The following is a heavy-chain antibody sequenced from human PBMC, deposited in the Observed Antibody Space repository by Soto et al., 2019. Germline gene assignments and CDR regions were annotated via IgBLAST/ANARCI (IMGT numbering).Heavy chain of an antibody. CDR2: IIPILGTA. CDR3: ARGERSGSPFDY. D-gene: IGHD3-10*01. J-gene: IGHJ4*02. V-gene: IGHV1-69*08. CDR1: GGTFSSYT. Sequence: QVQLVQSGAEVKKPGSSVKVSCKASGGTFSSYTISWVRQAPGQGLEWMGRIIPILGTANYAQKFQGRVTITADKSTSTAYMELSSLRSEDTAVYYCARGERSGSPFDYWGQGTLVTVSS.